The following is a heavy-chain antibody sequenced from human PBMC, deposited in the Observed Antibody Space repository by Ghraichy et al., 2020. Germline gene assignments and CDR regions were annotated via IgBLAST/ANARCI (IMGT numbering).Heavy chain of an antibody. D-gene: IGHD3-3*01. V-gene: IGHV3-7*01. CDR2: IKPDGSEK. CDR1: GFTLSSYW. J-gene: IGHJ6*02. CDR3: ARDFWNGYYYYYCMDV. Sequence: GGSLRLSCAASGFTLSSYWLTWVRQAPGKGLEWVANIKPDGSEKYYVDSVKGRFTISRDNAKNSLYLQMNSLRAEDTALYYCARDFWNGYYYYYCMDVWGQGTTVTVS.